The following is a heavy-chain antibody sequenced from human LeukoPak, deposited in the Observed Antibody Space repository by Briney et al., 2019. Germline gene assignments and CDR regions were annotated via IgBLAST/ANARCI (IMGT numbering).Heavy chain of an antibody. J-gene: IGHJ5*02. CDR2: VYYSGST. CDR3: ARRDYAGWFDP. CDR1: GDSITSGAFY. Sequence: SETLSLTFNVSGDSITSGAFYWAWIRQSPGKGLEWIGNVYYSGSTQYNPSLRGRVSISMDKTKNQFSLNLNSVSVTDTAIYYCARRDYAGWFDPWGQGTLVTVSS. D-gene: IGHD4/OR15-4a*01. V-gene: IGHV4-39*01.